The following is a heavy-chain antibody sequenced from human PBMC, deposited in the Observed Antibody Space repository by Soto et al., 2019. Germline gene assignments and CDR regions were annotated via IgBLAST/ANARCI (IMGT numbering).Heavy chain of an antibody. CDR3: ARGPYGSGSYYPYYFDY. CDR1: GYSFTSYW. J-gene: IGHJ4*02. Sequence: GESLKISYKGSGYSFTSYWIGWVRQMPGKGLEWMGIIYPGDSDTRYSPSFQGQVTISADKSISTAYLQWSSLKASDTAMYYCARGPYGSGSYYPYYFDYWGQGTLVTVSS. V-gene: IGHV5-51*01. D-gene: IGHD3-10*01. CDR2: IYPGDSDT.